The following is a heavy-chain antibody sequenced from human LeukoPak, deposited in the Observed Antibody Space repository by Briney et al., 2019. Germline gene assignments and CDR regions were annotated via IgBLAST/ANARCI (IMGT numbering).Heavy chain of an antibody. CDR2: ISSSSYI. V-gene: IGHV3-21*01. Sequence: GGSLRLSCAASGFTFSSYSMNWVRQAPGKGLEWVSSISSSSYIYYADSVKGRFTISRDNAKNSLYLQMNSLRAEDTAVYYCARQWQLADPLDYWGQGTLVTVSS. CDR3: ARQWQLADPLDY. J-gene: IGHJ4*02. D-gene: IGHD6-13*01. CDR1: GFTFSSYS.